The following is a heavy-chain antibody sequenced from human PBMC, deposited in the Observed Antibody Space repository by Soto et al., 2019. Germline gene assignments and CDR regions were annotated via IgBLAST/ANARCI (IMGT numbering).Heavy chain of an antibody. D-gene: IGHD5-12*01. Sequence: GGSLRLSCAASGFTFDDYAMHWVRQAPGKGLEWVSGISWNSGSIGYADSVKGRFTISRDNAKNSLYLQMNTLRAEDTALYYCEKMAKNKRHYYGMDVWGQGTTVTSP. CDR1: GFTFDDYA. J-gene: IGHJ6*02. CDR2: ISWNSGSI. V-gene: IGHV3-9*01. CDR3: EKMAKNKRHYYGMDV.